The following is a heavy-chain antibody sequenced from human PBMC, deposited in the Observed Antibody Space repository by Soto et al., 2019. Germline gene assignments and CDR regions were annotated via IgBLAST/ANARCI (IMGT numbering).Heavy chain of an antibody. V-gene: IGHV4-39*01. D-gene: IGHD3-10*01. CDR1: GGSISSSSYY. J-gene: IGHJ5*02. CDR2: IYYSGST. CDR3: ARHYGPGSYMFSNWFDP. Sequence: SETLSLTCTVSGGSISSSSYYWGWIRQPPGKGLEWIGSIYYSGSTYYNPSLKSRVTISVDTSKNQFSLRLSSVTAADTAVYYCARHYGPGSYMFSNWFDPWGQGTLVTVSS.